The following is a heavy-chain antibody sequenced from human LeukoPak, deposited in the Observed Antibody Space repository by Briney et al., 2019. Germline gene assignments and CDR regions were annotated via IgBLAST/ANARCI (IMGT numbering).Heavy chain of an antibody. CDR3: ARDWRTSHCYLY. CDR1: RFIFSSYW. Sequence: GGSLRLSCAASRFIFSSYWMSWVRQAPGKGLEWVANIKQDGSEKYYVDSVKGRFTISRDNAKNSLYLQMDSLRAEDTAVYYCARDWRTSHCYLYWGQGTLVTVSS. D-gene: IGHD2-21*02. CDR2: IKQDGSEK. V-gene: IGHV3-7*01. J-gene: IGHJ4*02.